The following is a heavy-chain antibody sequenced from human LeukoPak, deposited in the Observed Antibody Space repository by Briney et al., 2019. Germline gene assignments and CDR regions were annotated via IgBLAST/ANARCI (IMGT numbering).Heavy chain of an antibody. V-gene: IGHV3-53*01. CDR2: IYSGGST. CDR1: GFTFSSYA. CDR3: ARDRPRAV. Sequence: GGSLRLSCTASGFTFSSYAMSWVRQAPGRGLEWVSVIYSGGSTYYADSVKGRFTISRDNSKNTLYLQMNSLRAEDTAVYYCARDRPRAVWGQGTTVTVSS. J-gene: IGHJ6*02.